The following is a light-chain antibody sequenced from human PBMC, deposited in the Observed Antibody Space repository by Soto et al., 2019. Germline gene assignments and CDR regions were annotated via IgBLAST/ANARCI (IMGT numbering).Light chain of an antibody. J-gene: IGLJ1*01. V-gene: IGLV2-11*01. CDR1: GSDVGGYNY. Sequence: QSALTQPRSVSGSPGQSVTISCTGTGSDVGGYNYVSWYQQYPDKAPKVMIYDVTKRPAGVPDRFSGSKSGNTASLTISGLQADDEADYYCCLYAGSYTYVFGTGTKVTVL. CDR2: DVT. CDR3: CLYAGSYTYV.